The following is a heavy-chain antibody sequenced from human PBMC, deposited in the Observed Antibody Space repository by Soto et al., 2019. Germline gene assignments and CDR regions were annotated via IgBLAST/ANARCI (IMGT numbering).Heavy chain of an antibody. Sequence: GGSLRLSCAASGFTFSSYGMHWVRQAPGKGLEWVAVISYDGSNKYYADSVKGRFTISRDNSKNNLYLQMNSLRAEDTAVYYCATDEVVLAVRYYYYYMDVWGKGTTVTVSS. CDR2: ISYDGSNK. CDR1: GFTFSSYG. D-gene: IGHD2-2*01. CDR3: ATDEVVLAVRYYYYYMDV. V-gene: IGHV3-30*03. J-gene: IGHJ6*03.